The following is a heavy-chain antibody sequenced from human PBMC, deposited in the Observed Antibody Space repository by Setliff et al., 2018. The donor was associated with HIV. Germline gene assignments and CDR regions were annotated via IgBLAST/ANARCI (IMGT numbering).Heavy chain of an antibody. CDR2: MRYDGSNK. J-gene: IGHJ6*02. D-gene: IGHD6-13*01. V-gene: IGHV3-30*02. CDR3: AREDRIAPATRNYYYFGMDV. Sequence: GGSLRLSCAASGFTFSDYDIHWVRQAPGKGLEWVAFMRYDGSNKDYADSVKGRVTISRDNSKNTLYLQMNSLKTEDTAMYYCAREDRIAPATRNYYYFGMDVWGQGTTVTVSS. CDR1: GFTFSDYD.